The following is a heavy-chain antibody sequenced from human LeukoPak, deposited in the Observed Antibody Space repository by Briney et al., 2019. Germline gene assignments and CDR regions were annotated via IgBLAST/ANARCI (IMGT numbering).Heavy chain of an antibody. D-gene: IGHD3-10*01. CDR3: ATLTTVLLWFGDFDY. J-gene: IGHJ4*02. V-gene: IGHV3-23*01. CDR2: ISGSGGST. Sequence: GGSLRLSCAASGFTFSSDAMTWVRQAPGKGLEWISAISGSGGSTYYADSVKGRFTISRDNSKNTLYLQMNSLRAEDTAVYYCATLTTVLLWFGDFDYWGQGTLVTVSS. CDR1: GFTFSSDA.